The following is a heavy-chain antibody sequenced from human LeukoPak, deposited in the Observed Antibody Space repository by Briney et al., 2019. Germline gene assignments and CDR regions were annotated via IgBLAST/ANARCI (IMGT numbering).Heavy chain of an antibody. J-gene: IGHJ6*03. CDR2: ITPIFGTA. CDR1: GGTFSSYA. CDR3: ARETADYYYYMDV. V-gene: IGHV1-69*05. Sequence: ASVKVSCKASGGTFSSYAISWVRQAPGQGLEWMGGITPIFGTANYAQKFQGRVTITTDESTSTAYMELSSLRSEDTAVYYCARETADYYYYMDVWGKGTTVTVSS. D-gene: IGHD1-14*01.